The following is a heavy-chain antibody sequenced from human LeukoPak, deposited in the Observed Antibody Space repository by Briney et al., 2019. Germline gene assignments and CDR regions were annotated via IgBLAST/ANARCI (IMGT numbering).Heavy chain of an antibody. Sequence: GGSLRLSCAVSGFTFSTFTMNWVRQAPGKGLEWVSSISGGSSFIYYADSVQGRFSISRGNAKNSLLLQLNSLRVEDTAVYYCARLYNSGRNVWGQGTMVTVSS. CDR2: ISGGSSFI. V-gene: IGHV3-21*01. J-gene: IGHJ3*01. D-gene: IGHD3-10*01. CDR3: ARLYNSGRNV. CDR1: GFTFSTFT.